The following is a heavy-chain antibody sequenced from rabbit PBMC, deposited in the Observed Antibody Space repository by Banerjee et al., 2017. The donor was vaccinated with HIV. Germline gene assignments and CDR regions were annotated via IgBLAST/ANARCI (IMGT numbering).Heavy chain of an antibody. CDR2: INTSSGNT. CDR3: AREAPGGDFNL. J-gene: IGHJ4*01. CDR1: GFSFTNKYV. Sequence: QEQLEESGGDLVKPEGSLTLTCTASGFSFTNKYVMCWVRQAPGKGLQWIACINTSSGNTVYATWAKGRFTISKPSSTTVTLQMTSLTAAETATYFCAREAPGGDFNLWGPGTLVTVS. V-gene: IGHV1S45*01.